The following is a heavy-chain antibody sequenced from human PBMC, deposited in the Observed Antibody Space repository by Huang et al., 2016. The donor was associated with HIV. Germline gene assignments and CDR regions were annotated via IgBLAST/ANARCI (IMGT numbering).Heavy chain of an antibody. Sequence: QVQLQESGPGLVKPSETLSLTCTVSGGSISTHYWSWIRQPPGKGLEWIGSIEYSGRTNYSPSRKSRVTILLDTSKNQFSLRVNAVTAADTAMYYCARDHHDFWRGYRRMYFFDHWGQGTLVTVSS. D-gene: IGHD3-3*01. CDR3: ARDHHDFWRGYRRMYFFDH. V-gene: IGHV4-59*11. J-gene: IGHJ4*02. CDR2: IEYSGRT. CDR1: GGSISTHY.